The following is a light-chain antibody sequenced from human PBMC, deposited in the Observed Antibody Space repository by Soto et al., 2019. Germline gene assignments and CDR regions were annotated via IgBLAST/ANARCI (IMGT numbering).Light chain of an antibody. CDR2: GAS. J-gene: IGKJ4*01. CDR3: QQYNNWPLT. CDR1: QSVSSN. Sequence: EIVMTQSPATLSVSPGERATLSCRASQSVSSNLAGYQQKPGQAPRLLLYGASTRATAIPARFSGSGSGTEFTLTISSLQAEDFAVYYCQQYNNWPLTFGGGTKVEIK. V-gene: IGKV3-15*01.